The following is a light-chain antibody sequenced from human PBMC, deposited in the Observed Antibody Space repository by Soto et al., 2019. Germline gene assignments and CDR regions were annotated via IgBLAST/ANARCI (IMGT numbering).Light chain of an antibody. J-gene: IGKJ1*01. Sequence: DIQMTQSPSTLSASVGGRVTITCRASQSVGTWVAWYQQKPGKAPKLLIYGASNLESGVPSGFSGSGSGTEFTLTITTLQPDDFATYFCQQYNRNTWSFGPGTKV. V-gene: IGKV1-5*01. CDR3: QQYNRNTWS. CDR1: QSVGTW. CDR2: GAS.